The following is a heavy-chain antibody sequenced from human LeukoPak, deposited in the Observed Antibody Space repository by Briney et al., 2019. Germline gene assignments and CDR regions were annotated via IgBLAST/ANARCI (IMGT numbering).Heavy chain of an antibody. J-gene: IGHJ4*02. CDR3: ASLPRGSSCLDD. Sequence: SQTLSLNCTVSGGSISSVGYYWSWIRQHPGKGLEWIDYIYYSGSTHYNPSLKSRVTISLDTSKNQFYLKLSSVAAADTAVYYCASLPRGSSCLDDWGKGTLVTVSS. D-gene: IGHD6-13*01. CDR1: GGSISSVGYY. CDR2: IYYSGST. V-gene: IGHV4-31*03.